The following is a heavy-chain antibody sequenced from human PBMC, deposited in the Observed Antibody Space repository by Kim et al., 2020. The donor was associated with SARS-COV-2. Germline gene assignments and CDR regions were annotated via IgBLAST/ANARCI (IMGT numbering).Heavy chain of an antibody. Sequence: SETLSLTCAVYGGSFSGYYWSWIRQPPGKGLEWIGEINHSGSTNYNPSLKSRVTISVDTSKNQFSLKLSSVTAADTAVYYCARAVIAIPQYYYYGMDVWGQGTTVTVSS. D-gene: IGHD2-21*01. J-gene: IGHJ6*02. V-gene: IGHV4-34*01. CDR1: GGSFSGYY. CDR3: ARAVIAIPQYYYYGMDV. CDR2: INHSGST.